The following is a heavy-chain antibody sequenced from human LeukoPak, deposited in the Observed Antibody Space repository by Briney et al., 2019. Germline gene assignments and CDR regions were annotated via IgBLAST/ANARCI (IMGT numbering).Heavy chain of an antibody. CDR1: GYTFTDYY. CDR2: INPNSGGT. Sequence: GASVKASCKASGYTFTDYYMHWVRQAPGQGLEWMGWINPNSGGTNYAQKFQGRVTMTRDTSISTAYMELSRLRSADTAVYYCARDRSSSFPYYFDYWGQGTLVAVSS. CDR3: ARDRSSSFPYYFDY. J-gene: IGHJ4*02. V-gene: IGHV1-2*02. D-gene: IGHD6-13*01.